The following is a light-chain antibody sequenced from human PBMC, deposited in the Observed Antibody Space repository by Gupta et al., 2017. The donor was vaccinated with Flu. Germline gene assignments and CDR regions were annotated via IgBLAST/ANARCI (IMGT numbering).Light chain of an antibody. CDR2: LAS. V-gene: IGKV2-28*01. Sequence: VTPGEPASISCRPSQGRRNNNGNKYLDWYVQKPGQAPQLLIYLASKRAYGVPDRFSGSGSGTDFTLKISRGEAEDVGVYYCRQKLQTDSTFGHGTXVEIK. CDR3: RQKLQTDST. J-gene: IGKJ3*01. CDR1: QGRRNNNGNKY.